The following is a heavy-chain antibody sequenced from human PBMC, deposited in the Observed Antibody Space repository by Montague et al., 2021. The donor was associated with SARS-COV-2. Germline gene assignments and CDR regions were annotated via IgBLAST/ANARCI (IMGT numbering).Heavy chain of an antibody. D-gene: IGHD3-10*01. CDR1: GGSISSGDYY. V-gene: IGHV4-31*03. CDR3: ARVSTTNIFILRGVISAFDN. J-gene: IGHJ3*02. Sequence: TLSLTCTVSGGSISSGDYYWSWIRQHPGKGLEWIGYVYYSGSTYYNPSLKSRVTISVDTSKNQFSLKLSSVTAADTAVYYCARVSTTNIFILRGVISAFDNWGQGTMVTVSS. CDR2: VYYSGST.